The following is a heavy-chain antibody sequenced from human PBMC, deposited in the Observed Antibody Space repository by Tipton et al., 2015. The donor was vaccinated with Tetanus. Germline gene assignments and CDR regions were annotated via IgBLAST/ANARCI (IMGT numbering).Heavy chain of an antibody. D-gene: IGHD6-19*01. J-gene: IGHJ4*02. V-gene: IGHV4-61*08. Sequence: PGLVKPSETLSLTCTVSGGSVRSGDYSWNWIRQPPGKGLEWLAYVSYSGRTNSNYSLKSRITMTQDTSRNQFSLKLNSVTAADTAVYYCVRESSSGWFVDYWGQGTVVTVFS. CDR3: VRESSSGWFVDY. CDR2: VSYSGRT. CDR1: GGSVRSGDYS.